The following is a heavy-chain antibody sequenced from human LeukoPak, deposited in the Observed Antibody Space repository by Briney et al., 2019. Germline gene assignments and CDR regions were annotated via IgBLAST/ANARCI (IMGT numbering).Heavy chain of an antibody. D-gene: IGHD3-3*01. CDR3: TTDPFWRC. CDR1: GFSFSNYW. Sequence: PGGSLRLSCAASGFSFSNYWMHWVRQAPGEGLVWVSRINSDATTTSYADSVKGRFTISRDNAKNTLYLQMNSLKTEDTAVYYCTTDPFWRCGGQGTLVTVSS. V-gene: IGHV3-74*01. CDR2: INSDATTT. J-gene: IGHJ4*02.